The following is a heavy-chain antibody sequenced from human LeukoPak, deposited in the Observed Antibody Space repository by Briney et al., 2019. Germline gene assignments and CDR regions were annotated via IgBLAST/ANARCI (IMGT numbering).Heavy chain of an antibody. V-gene: IGHV1-8*03. CDR1: GYTFTSYD. J-gene: IGHJ4*02. Sequence: ASVKVSCKASGYTFTSYDINWVRQAPGQGLGWMGWLNPNSGTTGYAQKFQGRVTITRNTAITTAYMELSSLSSEDTAVYYCARGREVVVSATLPYDYWGQGTLVTVSS. CDR2: LNPNSGTT. D-gene: IGHD2-15*01. CDR3: ARGREVVVSATLPYDY.